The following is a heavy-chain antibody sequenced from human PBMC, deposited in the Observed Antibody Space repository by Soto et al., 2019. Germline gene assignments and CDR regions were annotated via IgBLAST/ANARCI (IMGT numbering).Heavy chain of an antibody. CDR1: GGTFSSYT. CDR3: ARDRSVAVVVPAAINDAFDI. CDR2: IIPILGIA. D-gene: IGHD2-2*02. Sequence: ASVKVSCKASGGTFSSYTISWVRQAPGQGLEWMGRIIPILGIANYAQKFQGRVTITADKSTSTAYMELSSLKSEDTAVYYCARDRSVAVVVPAAINDAFDIWGQGTMVTVSS. V-gene: IGHV1-69*04. J-gene: IGHJ3*02.